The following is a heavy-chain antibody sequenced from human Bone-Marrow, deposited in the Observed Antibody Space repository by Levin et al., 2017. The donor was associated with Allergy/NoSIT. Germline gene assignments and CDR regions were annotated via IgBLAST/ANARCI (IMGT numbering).Heavy chain of an antibody. Sequence: SETLSLTCAVSGGSFTSGGFSWGWIRRPPGKRLEWIGYSYQTGTTYFNPSLESRVTISLDRPNNQFSLKIQSVTAADTAVYHCVRGNRWGDFHYFDHWGQGILATVSS. J-gene: IGHJ4*02. V-gene: IGHV4-30-2*01. D-gene: IGHD2-21*02. CDR3: VRGNRWGDFHYFDH. CDR1: GGSFTSGGFS. CDR2: SYQTGTT.